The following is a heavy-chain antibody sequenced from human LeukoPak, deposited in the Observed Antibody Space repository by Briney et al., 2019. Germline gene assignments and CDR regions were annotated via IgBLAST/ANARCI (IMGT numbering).Heavy chain of an antibody. CDR3: ANLAGVVAGLDP. V-gene: IGHV1-18*01. Sequence: RASVKVSCKASGYTFTSYGISWVRQAPGQGLEWMGWISADNGFTASAQNLQGRVTMTTDTSTNTAYMELRSLRSDDTAVYYCANLAGVVAGLDPWGQGTLVTVSS. J-gene: IGHJ5*02. CDR2: ISADNGFT. CDR1: GYTFTSYG. D-gene: IGHD6-19*01.